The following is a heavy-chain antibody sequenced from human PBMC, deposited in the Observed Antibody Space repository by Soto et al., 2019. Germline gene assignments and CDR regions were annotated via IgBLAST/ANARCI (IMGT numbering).Heavy chain of an antibody. CDR3: ASDAAAGLKF. Sequence: EVQLVESGGGLVQPGGSLRPSFAASGTTFRSYWSNGIGKAPGKGLVWVSHINGDASIINYADSVKGRFTISRDNARNTLYLQMNSLRVDDTAIYYCASDAAAGLKFWGQGTLVTVSS. J-gene: IGHJ4*02. CDR2: INGDASII. V-gene: IGHV3-74*01. D-gene: IGHD6-13*01. CDR1: GTTFRSYW.